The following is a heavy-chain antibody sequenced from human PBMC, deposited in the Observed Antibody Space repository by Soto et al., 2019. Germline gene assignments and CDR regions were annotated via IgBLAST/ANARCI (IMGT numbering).Heavy chain of an antibody. CDR1: GGSISSGDYY. CDR2: IYYSGST. J-gene: IGHJ4*02. Sequence: SETLSLTCTVSGGSISSGDYYWSWIRQPPGKGLEWIGYIYYSGSTYYNPSLKSRVTISVDTSKNQFSLKLSSVTAADTAVYYCARGNYCSGGSCSFDYWGQGTLVTVSS. CDR3: ARGNYCSGGSCSFDY. V-gene: IGHV4-30-4*01. D-gene: IGHD2-15*01.